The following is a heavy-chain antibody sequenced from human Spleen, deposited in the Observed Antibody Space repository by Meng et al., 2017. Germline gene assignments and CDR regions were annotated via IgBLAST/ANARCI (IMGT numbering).Heavy chain of an antibody. D-gene: IGHD3-10*01. CDR3: ARSVVRGPLPCWFDP. J-gene: IGHJ5*02. CDR2: ISSSSSYI. CDR1: GFTFSSYT. V-gene: IGHV3-21*01. Sequence: GGSLRLSCEASGFTFSSYTMNWVRQAPGKGLEWVSSISSSSSYIYYAGSVKGRFTISRDNAKHSLYLQMNSLRVEDTAVYYCARSVVRGPLPCWFDPWGQGALVTVSS.